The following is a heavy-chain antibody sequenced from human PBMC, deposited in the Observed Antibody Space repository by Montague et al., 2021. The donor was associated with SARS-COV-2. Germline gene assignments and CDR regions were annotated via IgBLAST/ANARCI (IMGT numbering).Heavy chain of an antibody. CDR1: GFSLSTGGMC. V-gene: IGHV2-70*01. Sequence: PALVKPTQTLTLTCTFSGFSLSTGGMCVSWIRQPPGKALEWLALIDWDDDKYYSTSLKTRLTISKDTSKNQVVLTMTNMDPADTATYYCARMEAAAVGIDSYRYYGMDVWGQGTTVTVSS. D-gene: IGHD6-13*01. CDR2: IDWDDDK. J-gene: IGHJ6*02. CDR3: ARMEAAAVGIDSYRYYGMDV.